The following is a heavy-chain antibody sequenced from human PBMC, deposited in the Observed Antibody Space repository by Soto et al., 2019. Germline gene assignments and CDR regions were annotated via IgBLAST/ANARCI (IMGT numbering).Heavy chain of an antibody. J-gene: IGHJ3*02. CDR1: RFSFSDYG. Sequence: QVQLVESGGGVVQPGGSRRLSCEASRFSFSDYGMHLVRQAPGKGLEWVALIRDDGSATYYSDSVKGRFAISRDNSKNTLYLQMNRLRAEDTAVYYCATSTLTDAFDIWGQGTMVSVSS. CDR2: IRDDGSAT. CDR3: ATSTLTDAFDI. V-gene: IGHV3-30*02. D-gene: IGHD2-15*01.